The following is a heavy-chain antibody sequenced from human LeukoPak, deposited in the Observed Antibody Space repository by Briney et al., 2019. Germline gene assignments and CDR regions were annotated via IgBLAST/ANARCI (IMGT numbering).Heavy chain of an antibody. D-gene: IGHD2-2*01. CDR2: ISAYNGNT. V-gene: IGHV1-18*01. Sequence: GASVKVSCKASGYTFSAYGISWVRQAPGQGLEWMGWISAYNGNTNYAQKLQGRVTMTTDTSTSTAYMELRSLRSDDTAVYYCARDCSSTSCYLDVWGKGTTVAVSS. CDR3: ARDCSSTSCYLDV. J-gene: IGHJ6*04. CDR1: GYTFSAYG.